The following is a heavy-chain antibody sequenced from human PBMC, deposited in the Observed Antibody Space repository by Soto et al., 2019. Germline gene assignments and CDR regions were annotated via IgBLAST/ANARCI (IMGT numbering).Heavy chain of an antibody. CDR3: ASSTGLGIDYYYYGMDV. D-gene: IGHD2-21*01. Sequence: QVQLVQSGAEVKKPGSSVKVSCKASGGTFSSYAISWVRQAPGQGLERMGGIIPIFGTANYAQKFQGRVTITADESTSTAYMELSSLRSEDTAVYYCASSTGLGIDYYYYGMDVWGQGTTVTVSS. V-gene: IGHV1-69*01. CDR1: GGTFSSYA. CDR2: IIPIFGTA. J-gene: IGHJ6*02.